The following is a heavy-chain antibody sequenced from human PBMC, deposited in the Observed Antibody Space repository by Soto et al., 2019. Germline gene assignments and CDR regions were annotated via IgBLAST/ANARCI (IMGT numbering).Heavy chain of an antibody. D-gene: IGHD6-19*01. Sequence: ASVKVSCKASGGTFSSYAISWVRQAPGQGLEWMGGIIPIFGTANYAQKFQGRVTITADESTSTAYMELSSLRSEDTAVYYCAKATTNGGWFNPFASWGQGALVTVSS. CDR1: GGTFSSYA. CDR3: AKATTNGGWFNPFAS. CDR2: IIPIFGTA. J-gene: IGHJ4*02. V-gene: IGHV1-69*13.